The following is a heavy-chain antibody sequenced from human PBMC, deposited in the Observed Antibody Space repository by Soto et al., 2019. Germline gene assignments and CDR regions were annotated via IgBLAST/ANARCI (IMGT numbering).Heavy chain of an antibody. Sequence: EVQLLESGGGLVQPGGSLRLSCAASGFTFTTHAMNWVRQAPGKGLEWVSSISGSGGTTDYADSVKGRFTISRDNSKNTLCLQMNSLRAEDTAVYYCAKGLGEFSYYGMDVWGQGTTVTVSS. D-gene: IGHD3-10*01. CDR1: GFTFTTHA. J-gene: IGHJ6*02. CDR3: AKGLGEFSYYGMDV. V-gene: IGHV3-23*01. CDR2: ISGSGGTT.